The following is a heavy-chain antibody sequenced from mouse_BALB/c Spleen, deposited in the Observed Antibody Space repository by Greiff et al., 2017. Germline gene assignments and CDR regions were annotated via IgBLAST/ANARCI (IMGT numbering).Heavy chain of an antibody. J-gene: IGHJ1*01. CDR3: ARGEGDWYFDV. V-gene: IGHV1-80*01. Sequence: QVQLKQSGAELVRPGSSVKISCKASGYAFSSYWMNWVKQRPGQGLEWIGQIYPGDGDTNYNGKFKGKATLTADKSSSTAYMQLSSLTSEDSAVYFCARGEGDWYFDVWGAGTTVTVSS. CDR2: IYPGDGDT. CDR1: GYAFSSYW.